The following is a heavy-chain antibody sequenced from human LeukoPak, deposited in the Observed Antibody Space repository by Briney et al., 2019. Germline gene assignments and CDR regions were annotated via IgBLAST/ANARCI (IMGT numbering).Heavy chain of an antibody. CDR2: IYYSGST. D-gene: IGHD5-18*01. CDR3: ARAGYSYGGNYYYMDV. J-gene: IGHJ6*03. CDR1: GGSISSYY. Sequence: PSATLSLTCTVSGGSISSYYWSWIRQPPGKGLERIGYIYYSGSTNYNPSLKSRVTISVDTSKNQFSLKLSSVTAADTAVYYCARAGYSYGGNYYYMDVWGKGTTVTVSS. V-gene: IGHV4-59*08.